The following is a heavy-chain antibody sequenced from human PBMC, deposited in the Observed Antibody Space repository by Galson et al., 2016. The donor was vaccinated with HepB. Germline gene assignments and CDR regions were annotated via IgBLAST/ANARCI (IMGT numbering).Heavy chain of an antibody. Sequence: SLRLSCAASGFTFSTYSMNWVRQAPGKGLEWVSSISSSSIYIYYADSLKGRFTISRENAKNSLYLQMNNLRVEDTAVYYCARDTYFDSSGGFDYWGQGTLVTVSS. D-gene: IGHD3-22*01. J-gene: IGHJ4*02. CDR3: ARDTYFDSSGGFDY. CDR2: ISSSSIYI. CDR1: GFTFSTYS. V-gene: IGHV3-21*01.